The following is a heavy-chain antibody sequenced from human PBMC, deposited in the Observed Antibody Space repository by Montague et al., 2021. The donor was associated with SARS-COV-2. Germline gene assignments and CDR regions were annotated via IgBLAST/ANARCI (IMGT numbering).Heavy chain of an antibody. D-gene: IGHD3-10*01. CDR1: GGSISSSSYY. CDR2: IYYSGST. Sequence: TLSLTCTVSGGSISSSSYYWGWIRQPPGKGLEWIGYIYYSGSTYYNPSLKSRVTISVDTSKNQFSLRLSSVTAADTAVYYCARDSMVRASKPSGSTYYYCYGMDVWGQGTTVTVSS. J-gene: IGHJ6*02. CDR3: ARDSMVRASKPSGSTYYYCYGMDV. V-gene: IGHV4-30-4*08.